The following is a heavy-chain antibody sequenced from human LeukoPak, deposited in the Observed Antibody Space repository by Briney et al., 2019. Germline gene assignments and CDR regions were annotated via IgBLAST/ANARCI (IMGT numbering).Heavy chain of an antibody. Sequence: PSETLSLTCAVYGGSLSGYYWSWFRQPPGKGLEWIGEMHYTGATNYSPSLKSRVTISAGTSKNQFSLKVNSVTAADTAVYYSARGVTLYYYFDLWGRGTLVTVSS. CDR1: GGSLSGYY. J-gene: IGHJ2*01. CDR3: ARGVTLYYYFDL. D-gene: IGHD4-23*01. CDR2: MHYTGAT. V-gene: IGHV4-34*01.